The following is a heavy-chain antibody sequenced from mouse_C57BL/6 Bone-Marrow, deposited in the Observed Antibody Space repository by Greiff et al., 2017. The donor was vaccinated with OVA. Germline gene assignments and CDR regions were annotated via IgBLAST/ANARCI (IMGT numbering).Heavy chain of an antibody. V-gene: IGHV1-69*01. D-gene: IGHD2-1*01. J-gene: IGHJ3*01. Sequence: VQLQQPGAELVMPGASVKLSCKASGYTFTSYWMHWVKQRPGQGLEWIGEIDPSDSYTNYNQKFKGKSTLTVDKSSSTAYMQLSSLTSEDSAVYYCARCGNGACFAYWGKGTLVTVSA. CDR1: GYTFTSYW. CDR3: ARCGNGACFAY. CDR2: IDPSDSYT.